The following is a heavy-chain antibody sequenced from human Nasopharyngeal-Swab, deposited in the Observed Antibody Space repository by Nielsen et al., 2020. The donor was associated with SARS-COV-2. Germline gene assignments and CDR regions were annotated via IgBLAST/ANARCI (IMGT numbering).Heavy chain of an antibody. Sequence: WIRQPPGKGLEWIGSIYYSGSTYYNPYLKSRVTISVDTSKNQFSLKLSSVTAADTAVYYCATGRGGPYPYFDYWGQGTLVTVSS. J-gene: IGHJ4*02. CDR2: IYYSGST. V-gene: IGHV4-39*01. CDR3: ATGRGGPYPYFDY. D-gene: IGHD4-23*01.